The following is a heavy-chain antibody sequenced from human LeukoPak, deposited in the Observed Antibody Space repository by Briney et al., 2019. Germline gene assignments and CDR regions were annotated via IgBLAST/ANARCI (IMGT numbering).Heavy chain of an antibody. Sequence: GGSLRLSCAASGFTFSSYSMNWVRQAPGKGLEWVSSISSSSYIYYADSVKGRFTISRDNAKNSLYLQMNSLRAEDTAVYYCARARGYYDSSGYYYGYWGQGTLVTVSS. D-gene: IGHD3-22*01. V-gene: IGHV3-21*01. CDR1: GFTFSSYS. J-gene: IGHJ4*02. CDR2: ISSSSYI. CDR3: ARARGYYDSSGYYYGY.